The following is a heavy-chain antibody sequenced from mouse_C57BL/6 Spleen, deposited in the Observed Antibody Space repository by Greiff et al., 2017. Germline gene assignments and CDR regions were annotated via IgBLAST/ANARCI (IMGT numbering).Heavy chain of an antibody. CDR2: FHPYNDDT. D-gene: IGHD2-3*01. Sequence: QVHVKQSGAELVKPGASVKMSCKASGYTFTTYPIEWMKQNHGKSLEWIGNFHPYNDDTKYNEKFKGKATLTVEKSSSTVYLELSRLTSDDSAVYYCARGEKDGYYAMDYWGQGTSVTVSS. CDR3: ARGEKDGYYAMDY. V-gene: IGHV1-47*01. CDR1: GYTFTTYP. J-gene: IGHJ4*01.